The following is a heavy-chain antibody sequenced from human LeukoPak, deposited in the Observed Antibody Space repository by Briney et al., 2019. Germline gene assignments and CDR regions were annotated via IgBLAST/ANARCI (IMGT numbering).Heavy chain of an antibody. D-gene: IGHD3-16*02. CDR1: GGSISSSNYY. CDR2: MYYSGNT. CDR3: ARTLGWASSRYPFDG. J-gene: IGHJ4*02. Sequence: SETLSLTCTVSGGSISSSNYYWGWIRQPPGKGLEWIGSMYYSGNTDYNPSLKSRVTISVDTSKNQFSLKVNSVTAADTAVYYCARTLGWASSRYPFDGWGQGTLVTVPS. V-gene: IGHV4-39*01.